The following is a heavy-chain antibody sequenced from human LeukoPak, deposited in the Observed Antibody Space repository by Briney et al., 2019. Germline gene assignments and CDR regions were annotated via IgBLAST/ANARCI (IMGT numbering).Heavy chain of an antibody. V-gene: IGHV3-11*04. J-gene: IGHJ4*02. CDR2: ISSSGRTI. CDR1: GFTFSDYY. CDR3: TRHHTDGYNFWY. D-gene: IGHD5-24*01. Sequence: GGSLRLSCAASGFTFSDYYMSWVRQAPGKGLEWLSYISSSGRTIYYADSVKGRFTVSRDNAQNSLYLQMCSLRAEDTAVYYCTRHHTDGYNFWYWGPGALVTVSS.